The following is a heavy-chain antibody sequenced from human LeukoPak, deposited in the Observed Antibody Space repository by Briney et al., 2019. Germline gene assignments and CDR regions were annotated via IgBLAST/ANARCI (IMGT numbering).Heavy chain of an antibody. Sequence: GGSLRLSCAASGFTVSSNDMSWVRQAPGKGLEWVSLTYSGGTTYYADSVKGRFTISRDNSKNTLYLQMNSLRAEDTAVFYCARDSNPGVQGAFDIWGQGTMVTVSS. V-gene: IGHV3-53*01. CDR1: GFTVSSND. D-gene: IGHD1-1*01. J-gene: IGHJ3*02. CDR3: ARDSNPGVQGAFDI. CDR2: TYSGGTT.